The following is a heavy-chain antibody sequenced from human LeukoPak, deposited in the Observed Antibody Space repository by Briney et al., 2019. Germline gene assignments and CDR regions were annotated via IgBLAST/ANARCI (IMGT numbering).Heavy chain of an antibody. V-gene: IGHV4-59*01. CDR3: ARLLAGCPGGRCRAHFDY. J-gene: IGHJ4*02. CDR1: GGSISSYY. Sequence: SVTLSLTCTVSGGSISSYYWSWIRQPPGKGLEWSGYIYYGGSTDYNPSLKSRVSMSVDTSKNQFSLNLSSVTAADTAVYHCARLLAGCPGGRCRAHFDYWGQGTLVTVSS. CDR2: IYYGGST. D-gene: IGHD2-15*01.